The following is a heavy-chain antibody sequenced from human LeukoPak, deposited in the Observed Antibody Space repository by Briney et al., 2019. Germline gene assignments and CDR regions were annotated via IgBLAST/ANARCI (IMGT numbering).Heavy chain of an antibody. CDR1: GGSFSGYY. CDR2: INHSGST. V-gene: IGHV4-34*01. CDR3: ARDRPWGWLLLRDWFDP. J-gene: IGHJ5*02. D-gene: IGHD3-22*01. Sequence: PSETLSLTCAVYGGSFSGYYWSWIRQPPGKGLEWIGEINHSGSTNYNLSLKSRVTISVDTSKNQFSLKLSSVTAADTAVYYCARDRPWGWLLLRDWFDPWGQGTLVTVSS.